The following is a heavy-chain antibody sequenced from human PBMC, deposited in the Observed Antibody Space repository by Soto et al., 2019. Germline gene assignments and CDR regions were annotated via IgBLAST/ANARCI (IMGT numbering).Heavy chain of an antibody. CDR3: ARDRSGSYFDY. D-gene: IGHD1-26*01. Sequence: GGSLRVSCAASGFTFSSYGMHWVRQAPGKGLEWVAVIWYDGSNKYYADSVKGRFTISRDNSKNTLYLQMNSLRAEDTAVYYCARDRSGSYFDYWGQGTLVTVSS. V-gene: IGHV3-33*01. J-gene: IGHJ4*02. CDR2: IWYDGSNK. CDR1: GFTFSSYG.